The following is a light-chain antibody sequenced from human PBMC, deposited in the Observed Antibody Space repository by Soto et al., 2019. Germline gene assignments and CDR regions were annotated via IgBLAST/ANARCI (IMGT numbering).Light chain of an antibody. Sequence: IQLTQSPSSLSASVGDRVAITCRTSQSINNYLNWYQQKPGKAPKVLIYDATRLQSGVPSRFSGGGSGTDFTLTISSLQPEDFATCYCQQTDSPPLTFGQGTEVEIK. V-gene: IGKV1-39*01. J-gene: IGKJ1*01. CDR2: DAT. CDR1: QSINNY. CDR3: QQTDSPPLT.